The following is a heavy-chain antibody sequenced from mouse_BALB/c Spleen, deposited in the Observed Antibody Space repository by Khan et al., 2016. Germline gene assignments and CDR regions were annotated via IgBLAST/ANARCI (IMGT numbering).Heavy chain of an antibody. CDR3: ASYYGSSYAMDY. D-gene: IGHD1-1*01. J-gene: IGHJ4*01. V-gene: IGHV1-7*01. CDR1: GYTFTSYW. Sequence: VQLLESGAELAKPGASVKMSCKASGYTFTSYWMHWVKQRLGQGLEWFGYITPSTGYTEYNQKFKDKATLTAVNSPSTAYMQLSSLTAEDSAVYYCASYYGSSYAMDYWCQGTSVTVSS. CDR2: ITPSTGYT.